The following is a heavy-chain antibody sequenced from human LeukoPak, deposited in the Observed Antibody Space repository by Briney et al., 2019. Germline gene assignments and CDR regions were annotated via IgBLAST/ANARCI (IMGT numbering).Heavy chain of an antibody. D-gene: IGHD3-16*02. V-gene: IGHV3-33*01. J-gene: IGHJ3*02. CDR2: IWYDGSNK. Sequence: GRSLRLSCAASGFSFSSYGMHWVRQAPGKGLEWVAVIWYDGSNKYYGDSVKGRFTISRDNSKNTLYLQMNSLRAEDTAVYHCAREDRVYVWGSCRLHAFDIWGQGTRVTVSS. CDR1: GFSFSSYG. CDR3: AREDRVYVWGSCRLHAFDI.